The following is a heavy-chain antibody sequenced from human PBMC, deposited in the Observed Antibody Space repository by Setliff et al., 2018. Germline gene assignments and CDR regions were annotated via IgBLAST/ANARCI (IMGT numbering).Heavy chain of an antibody. Sequence: RASVKVSCKASGGTFSTYAISWVRQAPGQGLEWMGGIIPIFGTTNYAQKFQGRVTIITDESTNTAYMELSSLRSEDTAVYYCAREFGVTVTTTNYHYYMDVWGKGTTVTVSS. V-gene: IGHV1-69*05. CDR3: AREFGVTVTTTNYHYYMDV. CDR2: IIPIFGTT. CDR1: GGTFSTYA. J-gene: IGHJ6*03. D-gene: IGHD4-17*01.